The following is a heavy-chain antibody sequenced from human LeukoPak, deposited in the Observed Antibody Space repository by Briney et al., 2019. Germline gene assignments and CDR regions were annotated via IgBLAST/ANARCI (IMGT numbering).Heavy chain of an antibody. CDR1: GFTFSSYA. V-gene: IGHV3-64D*09. J-gene: IGHJ3*02. D-gene: IGHD3-10*01. CDR2: ISSNGGST. CDR3: AREKDGASFDI. Sequence: GGSLRLSCSASGFTFSSYAMYWVRQAPGKGLEYVSGISSNGGSTYYADSVKGRFTISRDNSKNTLYLQMSSLRAEDTAVYYCAREKDGASFDIWGQGTMVTVSS.